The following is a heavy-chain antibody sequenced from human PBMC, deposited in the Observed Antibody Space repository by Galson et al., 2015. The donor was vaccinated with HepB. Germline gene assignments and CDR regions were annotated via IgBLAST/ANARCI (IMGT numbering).Heavy chain of an antibody. CDR2: INHSGST. D-gene: IGHD6-13*01. CDR3: ARGRKQQLVLGRGNWFDP. CDR1: GGSFSGYY. Sequence: SETLSLTCAVYGGSFSGYYWSWIRQPPGKGLEWIGEINHSGSTNYNPSLKSRVTISVDTSKNQFSLKLSSVTAADTAVYYCARGRKQQLVLGRGNWFDPWGQGTLVTVSS. J-gene: IGHJ5*02. V-gene: IGHV4-34*01.